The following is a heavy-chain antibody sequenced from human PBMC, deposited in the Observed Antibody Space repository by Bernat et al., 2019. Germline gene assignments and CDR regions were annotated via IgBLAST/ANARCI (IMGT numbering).Heavy chain of an antibody. D-gene: IGHD6-6*01. CDR3: ARDAKPYSSSSDNWFDP. J-gene: IGHJ5*02. Sequence: EVQLVESGGGLVQPGGSLRLSCAASGFTVSSNYMSWVRQAPGKGLEWVSVIYSGGSTYYADFVKGRFTISRDNSKNTLYLQMNSLRAEDTAVYYCARDAKPYSSSSDNWFDPWGQGTLVTVSS. V-gene: IGHV3-66*01. CDR2: IYSGGST. CDR1: GFTVSSNY.